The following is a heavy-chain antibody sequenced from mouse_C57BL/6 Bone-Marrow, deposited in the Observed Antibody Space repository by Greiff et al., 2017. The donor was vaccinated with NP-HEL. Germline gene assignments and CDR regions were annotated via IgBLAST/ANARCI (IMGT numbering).Heavy chain of an antibody. CDR2: INPNNGGT. Sequence: VQLQQPGAELVKPGASVKLSCKASGYTFTDYNMHWVKQSHGKSLEWIGYINPNNGGTSYNQKFKGKATLTVNKSSSTAYMELRSLTSEDSAVYYCASYYYGSAWFAYWGQGTLVTVSA. V-gene: IGHV1-22*01. CDR1: GYTFTDYN. J-gene: IGHJ3*01. CDR3: ASYYYGSAWFAY. D-gene: IGHD1-1*01.